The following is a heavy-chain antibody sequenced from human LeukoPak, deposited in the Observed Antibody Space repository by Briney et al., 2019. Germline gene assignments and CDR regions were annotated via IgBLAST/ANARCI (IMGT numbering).Heavy chain of an antibody. J-gene: IGHJ4*02. D-gene: IGHD3-3*01. CDR3: ARGGLRFSND. CDR1: GGSISSSSYS. V-gene: IGHV4-39*07. Sequence: PSETLSLTCTVSGGSISSSSYSWGWIRQPPGKGLEWIGEINHSGIINYNPSLKSRVAISGDTSKNQFSLKLSSVTAADTAVYYCARGGLRFSNDWAQGTLVTVSS. CDR2: INHSGII.